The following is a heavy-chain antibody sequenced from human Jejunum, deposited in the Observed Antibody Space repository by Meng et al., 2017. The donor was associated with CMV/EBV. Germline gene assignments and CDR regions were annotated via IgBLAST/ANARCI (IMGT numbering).Heavy chain of an antibody. CDR2: INPNSGGT. CDR1: GYTFTGYY. V-gene: IGHV1-2*04. CDR3: ARDWEGSWAVFDY. J-gene: IGHJ4*02. Sequence: QVQLVQSGAGVQKPGASVKVSCKASGYTFTGYYMHWVRQAPGQGLEWMGWINPNSGGTNYAQKFQGWVTMTRDTSISTAYMELSRLRSDDTAVYYCARDWEGSWAVFDYWGQGTLVTVSS. D-gene: IGHD6-13*01.